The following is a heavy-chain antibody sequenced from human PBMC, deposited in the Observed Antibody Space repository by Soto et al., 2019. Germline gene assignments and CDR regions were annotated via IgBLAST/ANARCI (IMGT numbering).Heavy chain of an antibody. J-gene: IGHJ4*02. CDR2: IPSDGRDV. V-gene: IGHV3-74*01. CDR3: PRDDSGLRIDY. D-gene: IGHD2-21*01. CDR1: GVNFSDFW. Sequence: PGGSLGLACNDSGVNFSDFWVHWVRQPPGKGPEWVSNIPSDGRDVSYADSVRGRFTISRDDARNTLYLQMSDLRVEDTAIYYCPRDDSGLRIDYWGQGTQVTVSS.